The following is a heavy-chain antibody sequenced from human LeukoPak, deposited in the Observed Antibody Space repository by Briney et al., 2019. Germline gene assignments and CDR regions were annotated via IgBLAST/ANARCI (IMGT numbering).Heavy chain of an antibody. CDR2: IYYDGSNQ. CDR1: GLRFRNYG. Sequence: GGSLRLSCVVSGLRFRNYGMHWVRQAPGKGLEWVAVIYYDGSNQYYVDSVKGRFTVSRDNAKNTLYLQMDSLRAEDTAVYYCAKDGIGYSYGREWGQGTLVTVSS. J-gene: IGHJ4*02. CDR3: AKDGIGYSYGRE. D-gene: IGHD5-18*01. V-gene: IGHV3-33*06.